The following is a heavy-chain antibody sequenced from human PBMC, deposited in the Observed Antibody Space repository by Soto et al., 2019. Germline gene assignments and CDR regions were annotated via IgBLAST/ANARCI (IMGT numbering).Heavy chain of an antibody. J-gene: IGHJ4*02. V-gene: IGHV4-39*07. Sequence: SETLSLTCTVSGGSISSSSYYWGWIRQPPGTGLEWIGEINHSGSTNYNPSLKSRVTISVDTSKNQFSLKLASVTAADTGVYYGAREKITALFDYWGQGTLVPVSS. D-gene: IGHD3-10*01. CDR3: AREKITALFDY. CDR2: INHSGST. CDR1: GGSISSSSYY.